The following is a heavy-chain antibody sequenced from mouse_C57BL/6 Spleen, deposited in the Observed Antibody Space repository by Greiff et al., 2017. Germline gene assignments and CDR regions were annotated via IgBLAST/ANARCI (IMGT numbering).Heavy chain of an antibody. J-gene: IGHJ2*01. Sequence: VRLQQSGAELARPGASVKLSCKASGYTFTSYGISWVKQRTGQGLEWIGEIYPRSGNTYYNEKFKGKATLTADKSSSTAYMELRSLTSEDSAVYFCARRDYSNFFDYWGQGTTLTVSS. V-gene: IGHV1-81*01. CDR1: GYTFTSYG. CDR2: IYPRSGNT. CDR3: ARRDYSNFFDY. D-gene: IGHD2-5*01.